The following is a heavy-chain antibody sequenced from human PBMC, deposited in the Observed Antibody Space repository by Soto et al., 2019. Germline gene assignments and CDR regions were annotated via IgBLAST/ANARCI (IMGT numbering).Heavy chain of an antibody. J-gene: IGHJ5*02. V-gene: IGHV4-30-2*01. CDR3: ARIPSP. Sequence: QLQLQESGSGLAKPSQTLSLTCAVSGGSISSGGYSWSWIRQPPGKGLEWIGYIYHSGSTYYNSSLKSRVTISVDRSKNQFSLKLSSVTAADTAVYYCARIPSPWGQGTLVTVSS. CDR2: IYHSGST. CDR1: GGSISSGGYS. D-gene: IGHD2-21*01.